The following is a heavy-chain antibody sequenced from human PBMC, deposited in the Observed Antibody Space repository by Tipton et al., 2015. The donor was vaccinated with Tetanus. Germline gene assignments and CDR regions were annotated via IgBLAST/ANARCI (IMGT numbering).Heavy chain of an antibody. J-gene: IGHJ6*02. D-gene: IGHD6-13*01. CDR2: VSYSGTT. CDR1: GGSISSSPYY. Sequence: TLSLTCTVSGGSISSSPYYWDWIRQPPGKGLEWIGSVSYSGTTNYTPSLKSRITISRDTSKNQFSLMLRSVTAADTAMYYCARHSSSWDDYYYYGLDVWGQVTPVTVSS. V-gene: IGHV4-39*01. CDR3: ARHSSSWDDYYYYGLDV.